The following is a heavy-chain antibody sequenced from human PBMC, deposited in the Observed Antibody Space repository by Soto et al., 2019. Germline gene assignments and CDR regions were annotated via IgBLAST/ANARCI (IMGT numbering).Heavy chain of an antibody. D-gene: IGHD3-16*02. CDR3: AREHADVCRNYRYPADY. CDR1: GYTFTDYS. V-gene: IGHV1-46*01. CDR2: VYTSGGSA. J-gene: IGHJ4*02. Sequence: ASVKVSCKASGYTFTDYSIHWVRQAPGQGLEWMGIVYTSGGSASYAQKFQGRVTMTRDTSASTVYMELSSLRSEDTAVYYCAREHADVCRNYRYPADYCGQGPLATVSS.